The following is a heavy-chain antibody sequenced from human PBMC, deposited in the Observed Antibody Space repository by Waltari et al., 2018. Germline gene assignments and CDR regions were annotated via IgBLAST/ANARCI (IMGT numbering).Heavy chain of an antibody. CDR3: ARSAPSIAAAVIDY. V-gene: IGHV1-69*13. CDR2: IIPIFGTA. D-gene: IGHD6-13*01. Sequence: QFQLLQSGAEVTKPGSSLKVACKASGGTFSSYAISWVRQAPGQGLEWMGGIIPIFGTANYAQKFQGRVTITADESTSTAYMELSSLRSEDTAVYYCARSAPSIAAAVIDYWGQGTLVTVSS. CDR1: GGTFSSYA. J-gene: IGHJ4*02.